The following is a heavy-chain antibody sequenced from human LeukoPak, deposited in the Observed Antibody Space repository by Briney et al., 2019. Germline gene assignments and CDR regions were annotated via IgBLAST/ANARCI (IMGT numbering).Heavy chain of an antibody. CDR2: INHSGST. J-gene: IGHJ4*02. D-gene: IGHD6-19*01. CDR1: GGSFSGYY. V-gene: IGHV4-34*01. CDR3: AREGSSGWHSLDN. Sequence: SETLSLTCAVYGGSFSGYYWSWIRQPPGKGLEWIGEINHSGSTNYNPSLKSRVTISVDTSKNQFSLKLSSVTAADTAVYYCAREGSSGWHSLDNWGQGTLVTVSS.